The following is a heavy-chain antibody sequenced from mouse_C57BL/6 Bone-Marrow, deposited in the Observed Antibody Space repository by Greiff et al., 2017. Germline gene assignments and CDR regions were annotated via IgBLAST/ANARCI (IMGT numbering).Heavy chain of an antibody. CDR2: IRNKANNHAT. CDR3: TAYYYGSSGYAMDY. Sequence: EVMLVESGGGLVQPGGSMKLSCAASGFTFSDAWMDWVRQSPEKGLEWVAEIRNKANNHATYYAESVKGRFTISRDDSKSSVYLQMNSLRAEDTGIDYCTAYYYGSSGYAMDYWGQGTSVTVSS. J-gene: IGHJ4*01. D-gene: IGHD1-1*01. CDR1: GFTFSDAW. V-gene: IGHV6-6*01.